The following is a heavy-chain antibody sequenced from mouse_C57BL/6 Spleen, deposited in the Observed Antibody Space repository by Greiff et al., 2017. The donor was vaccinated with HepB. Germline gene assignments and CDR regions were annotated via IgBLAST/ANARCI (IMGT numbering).Heavy chain of an antibody. CDR2: IRSKSNNYAT. Sequence: EVKLMESGGGLVQPKGSLKLSCAASGFSFNTYAMNWVRQAPGKGLEWVARIRSKSNNYATYYADSVKDRFTISRDDSESMLYLQMNNLKTEDTAMYYCVRLGWYAMDYWGQGTSVTVSS. CDR3: VRLGWYAMDY. J-gene: IGHJ4*01. V-gene: IGHV10-1*01. CDR1: GFSFNTYA. D-gene: IGHD3-3*01.